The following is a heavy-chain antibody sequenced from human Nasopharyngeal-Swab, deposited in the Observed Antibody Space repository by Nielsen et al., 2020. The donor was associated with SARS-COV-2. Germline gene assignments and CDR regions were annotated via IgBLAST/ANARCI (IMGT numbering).Heavy chain of an antibody. CDR3: ARLGGDGWYFDL. Sequence: GGSLRLSCAASGFTVSSNYMSWVRQAPGKGLEWVSVIYSGGSTYYADSVKGRFTISRGNAKNSLYLQMNSLRDEDTAVYYCARLGGDGWYFDLWGRGALVTVSS. J-gene: IGHJ2*01. D-gene: IGHD2-21*02. CDR2: IYSGGST. V-gene: IGHV3-53*01. CDR1: GFTVSSNY.